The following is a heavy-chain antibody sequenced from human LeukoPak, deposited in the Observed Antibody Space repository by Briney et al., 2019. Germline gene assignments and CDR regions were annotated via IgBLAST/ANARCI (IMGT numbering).Heavy chain of an antibody. J-gene: IGHJ1*01. V-gene: IGHV3-23*01. CDR1: GFTFTSYA. D-gene: IGHD4-17*01. CDR3: AKMGGVDYGDYIGIQH. Sequence: PGGSLRLSCAASGFTFTSYAMNWVRQAPGKGLEWVSGISDSGGSTYYADSVKGRFTISRDNSKNTLYLQMNSLRAEDTAVYYCAKMGGVDYGDYIGIQHWGQGTLVTVSS. CDR2: ISDSGGST.